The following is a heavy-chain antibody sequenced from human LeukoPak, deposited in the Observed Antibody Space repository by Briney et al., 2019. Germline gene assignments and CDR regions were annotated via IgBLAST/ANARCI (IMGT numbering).Heavy chain of an antibody. CDR3: AYSSSVYGMDV. J-gene: IGHJ6*02. Sequence: GESLKISCKGSGYSFTSYWIGLVRQMPGKGLEGMGMIYPGDSDTRYSPYFQGQVTVSADKSISSAYLQWSSLKASDTAMYYCAYSSSVYGMDVWGQGTTVTVSS. CDR1: GYSFTSYW. V-gene: IGHV5-51*01. CDR2: IYPGDSDT. D-gene: IGHD6-13*01.